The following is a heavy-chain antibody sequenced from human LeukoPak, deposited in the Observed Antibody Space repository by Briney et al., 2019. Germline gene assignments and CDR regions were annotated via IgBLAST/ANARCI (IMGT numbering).Heavy chain of an antibody. Sequence: PGGSLRLSRAASGFTFSSYGMHWVRQAPGKGLEWVAVISYDGSNKYYADSVKGRFSISRDNSKNTLYLQMNSLRAEDTAVYYCAKDMITWEIDYWGQGTLVTVSS. J-gene: IGHJ4*02. CDR1: GFTFSSYG. D-gene: IGHD3-16*01. CDR2: ISYDGSNK. V-gene: IGHV3-30*18. CDR3: AKDMITWEIDY.